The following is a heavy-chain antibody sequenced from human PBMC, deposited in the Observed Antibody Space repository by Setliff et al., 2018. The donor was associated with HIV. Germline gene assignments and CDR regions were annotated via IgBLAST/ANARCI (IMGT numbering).Heavy chain of an antibody. CDR2: VDPEDGET. V-gene: IGHV1-69-2*01. CDR3: ATLLNSELLDY. CDR1: GYSFTDYY. J-gene: IGHJ4*02. Sequence: ASVKVSCKASGYSFTDYYMHWVQQAPGKGLEWMGRVDPEDGETIYAEKFQGRVTLTADTSTDTAYMELSSLRSEDTAMYYCATLLNSELLDYWGQGTLVTVS. D-gene: IGHD1-7*01.